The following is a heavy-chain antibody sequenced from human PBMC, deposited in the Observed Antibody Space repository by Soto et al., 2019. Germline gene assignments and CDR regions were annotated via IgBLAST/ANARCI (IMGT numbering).Heavy chain of an antibody. CDR2: ISYDGSNK. V-gene: IGHV3-30-3*01. J-gene: IGHJ4*02. CDR1: GFTFSSYA. D-gene: IGHD2-15*01. CDR3: AREDGGNADFDY. Sequence: QVQLVESGGGVVQPGRSLRLSCAASGFTFSSYAMHWVRQAPGKGLEWVAVISYDGSNKYYADSVKGRFTISRDNSKNSLYLQMNSLGAEDTAVYYCAREDGGNADFDYWGQGTLVTVSS.